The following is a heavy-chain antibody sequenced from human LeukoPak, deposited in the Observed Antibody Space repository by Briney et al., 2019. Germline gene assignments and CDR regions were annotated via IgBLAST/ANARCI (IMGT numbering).Heavy chain of an antibody. J-gene: IGHJ4*02. V-gene: IGHV4-4*07. CDR1: GGSINIYY. Sequence: SETLSLTCTVSGGSINIYYWSRIRQPAGKGLEWIGRIYSSGSTNYNPSLKSRVTMSVDTSKNQFSLKVTSVTAADTAVYYCARGNGDYTYDYWGQGTLVTVSS. CDR2: IYSSGST. CDR3: ARGNGDYTYDY. D-gene: IGHD4-17*01.